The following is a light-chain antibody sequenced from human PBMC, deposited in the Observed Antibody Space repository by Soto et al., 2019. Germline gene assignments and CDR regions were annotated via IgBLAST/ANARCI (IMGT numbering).Light chain of an antibody. CDR1: QSVFSW. J-gene: IGKJ1*01. Sequence: DIQMTQSPSTLSASVGDRVTITCRASQSVFSWLAWYQQKPGKAPKLLIYDASTLEGGVPSRFRGSGSGTEFTLTIGGLQPDDCATYHCKQYNIFSWSFGQGTKVAVK. V-gene: IGKV1-5*01. CDR3: KQYNIFSWS. CDR2: DAS.